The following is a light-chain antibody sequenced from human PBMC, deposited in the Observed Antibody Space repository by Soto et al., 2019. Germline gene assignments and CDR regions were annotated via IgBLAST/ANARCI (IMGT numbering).Light chain of an antibody. J-gene: IGKJ2*01. V-gene: IGKV3-15*01. CDR1: QSVSSN. CDR2: GAS. Sequence: EIVMTQSPATLSVSPGERDTLSCRASQSVSSNLAWYQQKPGQAPRLLIYGASTRATGIPARFSGSGSGTEFTLTISSLQSEDFAVYYCQQYNNRGTFGQGTKLEIK. CDR3: QQYNNRGT.